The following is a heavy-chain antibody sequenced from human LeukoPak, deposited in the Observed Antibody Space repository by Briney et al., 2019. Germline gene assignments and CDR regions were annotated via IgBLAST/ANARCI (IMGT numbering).Heavy chain of an antibody. CDR3: ARDLASEWLFPMFREYAYYYGMDV. CDR1: GFIFSSYW. Sequence: GGSLRLSCAASGFIFSSYWMSWVRQAPGKGLEWVANIKQDGSEKYYVDSVKGRFTISRDNAKNSLYLQMNSLRAEDTAVYYCARDLASEWLFPMFREYAYYYGMDVWGQGTTVTVSS. D-gene: IGHD3-3*01. CDR2: IKQDGSEK. V-gene: IGHV3-7*01. J-gene: IGHJ6*02.